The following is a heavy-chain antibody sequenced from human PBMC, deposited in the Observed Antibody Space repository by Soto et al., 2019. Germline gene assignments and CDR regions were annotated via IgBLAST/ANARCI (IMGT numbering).Heavy chain of an antibody. Sequence: QVQLQESGPGLVKPSETLSLTCTVSGGSVSSGSYYWSWIRQPPGKGLEWIGYIYYSGSTNYNPSLKSRVTISVDTSKNQFSLKLSSVTAADTAVYYCASYGDYVRSGGDYRLSKYGMDVWGQGTTVTVSS. J-gene: IGHJ6*02. CDR2: IYYSGST. V-gene: IGHV4-61*01. CDR1: GGSVSSGSYY. D-gene: IGHD4-17*01. CDR3: ASYGDYVRSGGDYRLSKYGMDV.